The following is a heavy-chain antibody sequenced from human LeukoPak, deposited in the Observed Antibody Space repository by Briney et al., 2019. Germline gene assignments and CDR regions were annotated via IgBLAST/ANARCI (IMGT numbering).Heavy chain of an antibody. D-gene: IGHD1-26*01. Sequence: GGSLRLSCTTSGFNFRAYWMGWVRQAPGKGLVWISFVSISGGTIYYAASVSGRFRISRDNAKSSLDLEMNSLRAEDTAVYYCIREVSGSSYFDCGGQGTLATVS. J-gene: IGHJ4*02. V-gene: IGHV3-48*04. CDR2: VSISGGTI. CDR3: IREVSGSSYFDC. CDR1: GFNFRAYW.